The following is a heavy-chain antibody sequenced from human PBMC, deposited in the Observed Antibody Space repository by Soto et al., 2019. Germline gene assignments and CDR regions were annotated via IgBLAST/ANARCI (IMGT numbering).Heavy chain of an antibody. Sequence: EVRLVESGGGLVQPGGSLRLSCVGSGFTFSNFWMSWVRQAPGKGLEWVANIKGDGSEKRYADSVKGRLTISRDNAKNSVSLQMNSLRGEDTALYYCERDEVRNGVGVWGPGTTVIVSS. J-gene: IGHJ6*02. CDR1: GFTFSNFW. V-gene: IGHV3-7*01. CDR2: IKGDGSEK. CDR3: ERDEVRNGVGV.